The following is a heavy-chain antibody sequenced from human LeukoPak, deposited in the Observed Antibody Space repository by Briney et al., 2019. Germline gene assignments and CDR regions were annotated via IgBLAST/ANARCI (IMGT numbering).Heavy chain of an antibody. CDR2: IIPILGIA. Sequence: SVKVSCKASGGTFSSYAISWVRQAPGQGLEWMGRIIPILGIANYAQKFQGRVTITADKSTSTAYMELSSLRSEDTAVYYCARDGEDIVVVVAAAQPNWFDPWGQGTLVTVSS. J-gene: IGHJ5*02. D-gene: IGHD2-15*01. CDR3: ARDGEDIVVVVAAAQPNWFDP. V-gene: IGHV1-69*04. CDR1: GGTFSSYA.